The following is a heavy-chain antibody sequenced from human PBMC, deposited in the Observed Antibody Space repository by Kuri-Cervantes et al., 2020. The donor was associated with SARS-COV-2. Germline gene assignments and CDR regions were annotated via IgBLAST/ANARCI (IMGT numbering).Heavy chain of an antibody. CDR1: GGSISSYY. Sequence: SQTLSLTCTVSGGSISSYYWSWIRQPAGKGLEWIGRIYYSGSTYYNPSLKSRVTISVDTSKNQFSLKLSSVTAADTAVYYCARPKEYSSSSGWFDPWGQGTLVTVSS. CDR3: ARPKEYSSSSGWFDP. J-gene: IGHJ5*02. D-gene: IGHD6-6*01. CDR2: IYYSGST. V-gene: IGHV4-59*05.